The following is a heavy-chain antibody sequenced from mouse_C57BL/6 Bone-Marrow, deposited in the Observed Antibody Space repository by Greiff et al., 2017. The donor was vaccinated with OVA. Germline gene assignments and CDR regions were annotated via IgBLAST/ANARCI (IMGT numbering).Heavy chain of an antibody. D-gene: IGHD2-5*01. Sequence: VQLQQSGPELVKPGASVKIPCKASGYTFTDYNMDWVKQSHGKSLEWIGDINPNNGGTIYNQKFKGKATLTVDKSSSTAYMELRSLTSEDTAVYYCARSPYSNYLAWFAYWGQGTLVTVSA. CDR1: GYTFTDYN. CDR3: ARSPYSNYLAWFAY. CDR2: INPNNGGT. V-gene: IGHV1-18*01. J-gene: IGHJ3*01.